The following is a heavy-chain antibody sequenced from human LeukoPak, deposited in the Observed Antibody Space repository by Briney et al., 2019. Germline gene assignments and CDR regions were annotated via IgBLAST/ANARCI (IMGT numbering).Heavy chain of an antibody. Sequence: GGSLRLSCAASGFTFSSYAMSWVRQAPGKGPEWVSAISGSGGSTYYADSVKGRFTISRDNSKNTLYLQMNSLRAEDTAVYYCAKPQEYQLLYDFDYWGQGTLVTVSS. CDR1: GFTFSSYA. CDR3: AKPQEYQLLYDFDY. J-gene: IGHJ4*02. CDR2: ISGSGGST. D-gene: IGHD2-2*02. V-gene: IGHV3-23*01.